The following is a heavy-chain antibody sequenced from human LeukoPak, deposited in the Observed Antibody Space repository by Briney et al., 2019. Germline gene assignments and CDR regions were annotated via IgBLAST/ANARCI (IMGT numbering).Heavy chain of an antibody. Sequence: SDTLSLTCTVSGGSISSSSYYWGWIRQPPGKGLEWIGSIYYSGSTYYNPSLKSRVTISVDTSKNQFSLKLSSVTAADTAVYYCARQLVVVAATRFDYWGQGTLVTVSS. V-gene: IGHV4-39*01. J-gene: IGHJ4*02. CDR3: ARQLVVVAATRFDY. CDR1: GGSISSSSYY. CDR2: IYYSGST. D-gene: IGHD2-15*01.